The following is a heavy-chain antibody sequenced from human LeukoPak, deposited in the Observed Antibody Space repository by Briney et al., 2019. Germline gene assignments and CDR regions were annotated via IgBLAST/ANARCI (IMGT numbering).Heavy chain of an antibody. J-gene: IGHJ3*02. D-gene: IGHD3-22*01. CDR3: ARGSHPGYYYDSSGYHAFDI. CDR2: ISSSGST. Sequence: SETLSLTCTVSGDSISSGDYYWSWIRQPAGKGLEWIGRISSSGSTNYNPSLKSRVTISVDTSKNQFSLKLSSVTAADTAVYYCARGSHPGYYYDSSGYHAFDIWGQGTMVTVSS. V-gene: IGHV4-61*02. CDR1: GDSISSGDYY.